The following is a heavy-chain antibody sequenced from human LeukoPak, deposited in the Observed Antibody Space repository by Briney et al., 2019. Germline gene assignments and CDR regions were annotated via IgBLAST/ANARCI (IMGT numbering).Heavy chain of an antibody. CDR2: INPNSGGT. CDR3: ASGLVATIKDYYYGMDV. Sequence: ASVKVSCKASGYTFTDYYMHWLRQAPGQGLEWMGRINPNSGGTTYAQKFQGRVTMTRDMSISTAYMELSRLSSDDTAVYYCASGLVATIKDYYYGMDVWGQGTTVTVSS. V-gene: IGHV1-2*06. D-gene: IGHD5-12*01. CDR1: GYTFTDYY. J-gene: IGHJ6*02.